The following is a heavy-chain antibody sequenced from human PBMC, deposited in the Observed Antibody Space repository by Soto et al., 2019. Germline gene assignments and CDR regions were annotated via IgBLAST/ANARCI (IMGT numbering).Heavy chain of an antibody. D-gene: IGHD2-21*01. V-gene: IGHV3-23*01. Sequence: EVLLLESGGGLVQPGGFLRLSCAASGIAFTNYAMSWVRQAPGKGLEWVSAISSNGDVTFYPDSVRGRFTISRDNSKNTPYLHMSSLRAEHTALHYFTNSFSSSSGDWYSHFDHRGQGTLVTVSS. J-gene: IGHJ4*02. CDR2: ISSNGDVT. CDR3: TNSFSSSSGDWYSHFDH. CDR1: GIAFTNYA.